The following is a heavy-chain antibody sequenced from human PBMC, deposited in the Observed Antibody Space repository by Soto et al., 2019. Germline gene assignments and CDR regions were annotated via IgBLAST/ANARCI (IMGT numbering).Heavy chain of an antibody. J-gene: IGHJ3*02. D-gene: IGHD4-17*01. CDR3: ERDYDYGDAGALDI. CDR2: PYTDGNA. CDR1: GFTVSTNH. V-gene: IGHV3-53*02. Sequence: EAQLVETGGGLIQPGGALRLSCAASGFTVSTNHMSWARQAPGKGLEWVSNPYTDGNAYYAESVKGRFTISRDNSRNALYLQMNSLRAEDTAVYHGERDYDYGDAGALDIWGQGTMVTVSS.